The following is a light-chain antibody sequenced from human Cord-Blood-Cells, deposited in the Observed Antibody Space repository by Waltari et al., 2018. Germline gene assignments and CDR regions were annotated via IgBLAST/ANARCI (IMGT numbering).Light chain of an antibody. Sequence: QSALTQPASVSGSPGQSITISCTGTSSAVGSDNLVSWYQQHPGKAPKLMIYEVSKRPSGVSNRFSGSKSGNTASLTISGLQAEDEADYYCCSYAGSSNWVFGGGTKLTVL. CDR2: EVS. CDR1: SSAVGSDNL. J-gene: IGLJ3*02. CDR3: CSYAGSSNWV. V-gene: IGLV2-23*02.